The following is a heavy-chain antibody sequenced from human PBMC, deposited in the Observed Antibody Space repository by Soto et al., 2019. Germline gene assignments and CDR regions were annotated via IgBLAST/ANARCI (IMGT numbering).Heavy chain of an antibody. D-gene: IGHD3-10*01. CDR2: IIPIFGTA. CDR1: GGTFSSYA. Sequence: SVKVSCKASGGTFSSYAISWVRQAPGQGLEWMGGIIPIFGTANYAQKFQGRVTITADESTSTAYMELSSLRSEDTAVYYCARPSGIYYGSGSYYQQDYYFDYWAQGTLVTVSS. V-gene: IGHV1-69*13. J-gene: IGHJ4*02. CDR3: ARPSGIYYGSGSYYQQDYYFDY.